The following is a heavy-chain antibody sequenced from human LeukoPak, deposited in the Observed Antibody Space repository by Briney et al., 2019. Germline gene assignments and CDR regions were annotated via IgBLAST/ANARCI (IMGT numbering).Heavy chain of an antibody. V-gene: IGHV1-18*01. CDR3: ARVYYYGSGSTNWFDP. J-gene: IGHJ5*02. CDR1: GYTFTSYG. Sequence: GASVKVSCKASGYTFTSYGISWVRQAPGQGLEWMGWISAYNGNANYAQKLQGRVTMTTDTSTSTACMELRSLRSDDTAVNYCARVYYYGSGSTNWFDPWGQGTLVTVSS. CDR2: ISAYNGNA. D-gene: IGHD3-10*01.